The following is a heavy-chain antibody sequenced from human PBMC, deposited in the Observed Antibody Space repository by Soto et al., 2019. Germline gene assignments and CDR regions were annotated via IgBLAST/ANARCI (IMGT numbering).Heavy chain of an antibody. J-gene: IGHJ4*02. D-gene: IGHD3-16*01. CDR3: AREFQYDYVWGSAQTSYYFDY. CDR2: ISAYNGNT. V-gene: IGHV1-18*04. CDR1: GYTFTSYG. Sequence: ASVKVSCKASGYTFTSYGISWLRQAPGQGLEWMGWISAYNGNTNYAQKLQGRVTMTTDTSTSTAYMELRSLRSDDTAVYYCAREFQYDYVWGSAQTSYYFDYWGQGTLVTVSS.